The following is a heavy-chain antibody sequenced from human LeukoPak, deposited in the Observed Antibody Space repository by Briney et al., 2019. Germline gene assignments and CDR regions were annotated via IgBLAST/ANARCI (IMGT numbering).Heavy chain of an antibody. CDR3: ALSTGSGSGWEGFAN. V-gene: IGHV2-5*02. Sequence: SGPTLVNPRQTLTLTCTLSGSSLSISGVGVGWIRQPPGKALEWLALIYWDEEKRYSPSLKSRLTITKDTSKNQVVLTMTKMDPVDTATYFCALSTGSGSGWEGFANWGQGTLVSVLS. CDR2: IYWDEEK. D-gene: IGHD6-19*01. J-gene: IGHJ4*02. CDR1: GSSLSISGVG.